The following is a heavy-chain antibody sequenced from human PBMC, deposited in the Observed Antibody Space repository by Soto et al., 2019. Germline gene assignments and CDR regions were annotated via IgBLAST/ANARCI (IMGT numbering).Heavy chain of an antibody. CDR3: ARDGSGFHWYFDL. J-gene: IGHJ2*01. CDR2: TYYRSKWYN. CDR1: GDSVSSGTAT. Sequence: PSQTLSLTCAISGDSVSSGTATWSWIRQSPSRGLEWLGRTYYRSKWYNDYAISVKSRIVITPDTSKKQMSLQLNSVTPEDTAVYFCARDGSGFHWYFDLWGRGTLVTVSS. V-gene: IGHV6-1*01. D-gene: IGHD6-19*01.